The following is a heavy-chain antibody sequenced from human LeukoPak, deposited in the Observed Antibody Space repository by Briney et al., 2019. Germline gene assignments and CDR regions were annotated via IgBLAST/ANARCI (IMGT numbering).Heavy chain of an antibody. CDR2: INHSGST. CDR3: ARGPYYDILTGYYRGFDY. D-gene: IGHD3-9*01. J-gene: IGHJ4*02. Sequence: SETLSLTCAVYGGSFSGYYWSWIRQPPGKGPEWIGEINHSGSTNYNPSLKSRVTISVDTSKNQFSLKLSSVTAADTAVYYCARGPYYDILTGYYRGFDYWGQGTLVTVSS. CDR1: GGSFSGYY. V-gene: IGHV4-34*01.